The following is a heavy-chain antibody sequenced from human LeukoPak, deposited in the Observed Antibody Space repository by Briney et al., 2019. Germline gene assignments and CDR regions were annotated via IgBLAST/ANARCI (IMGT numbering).Heavy chain of an antibody. D-gene: IGHD4-23*01. Sequence: ASVKVSFKASGYTFTSYGISWVRQAPGQGLEWMGWISAYNGNTNYAQKLQGRVTMTTDTSTSTAYMELRSLRSDDTAVYCCARSPTWVVTPPRPPYFDYWGQGTLVTVSS. V-gene: IGHV1-18*01. CDR2: ISAYNGNT. CDR1: GYTFTSYG. J-gene: IGHJ4*02. CDR3: ARSPTWVVTPPRPPYFDY.